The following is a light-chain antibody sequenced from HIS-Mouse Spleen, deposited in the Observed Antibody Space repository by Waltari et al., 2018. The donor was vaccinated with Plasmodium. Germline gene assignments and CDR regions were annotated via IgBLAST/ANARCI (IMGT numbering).Light chain of an antibody. Sequence: SPGQTARITCSGDVLAKKYARWFQQKPGQAPVRVIYKDSERPSGIPERFSGSSSGTTVTLTISGAQVEDEADYYCYSAADNNRVFGGGTKLTVL. CDR2: KDS. CDR3: YSAADNNRV. J-gene: IGLJ3*02. V-gene: IGLV3-27*01. CDR1: VLAKKY.